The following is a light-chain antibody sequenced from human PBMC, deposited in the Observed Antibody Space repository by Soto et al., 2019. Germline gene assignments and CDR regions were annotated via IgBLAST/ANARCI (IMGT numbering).Light chain of an antibody. CDR1: RSNVRTNL. J-gene: IGLJ1*01. CDR3: AVWDDGLNGYV. V-gene: IGLV1-44*01. CDR2: AHI. Sequence: QSVLTQPPSASGTPGQRVTISCSGRRSNVRTNLVNWYQQLPGTAPKLLIYAHIQRPSGVPDRFSGSTSGTSASLAISGLQSEDEADYYCAVWDDGLNGYVFGTGTKV.